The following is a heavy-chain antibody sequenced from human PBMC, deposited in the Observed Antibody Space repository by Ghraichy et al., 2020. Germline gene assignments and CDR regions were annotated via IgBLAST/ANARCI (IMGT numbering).Heavy chain of an antibody. J-gene: IGHJ4*02. Sequence: GGSLRLSCAASGFTFSSYAMNWVRQAPGKGLEWVSIISGRGSTTYYADSVKGRFTISRDNSKNILYLQMNSLIAEDTAVYYCAKETQRTTAAGPIDYWGQGTLVTVSS. CDR2: ISGRGSTT. D-gene: IGHD6-13*01. CDR3: AKETQRTTAAGPIDY. CDR1: GFTFSSYA. V-gene: IGHV3-23*01.